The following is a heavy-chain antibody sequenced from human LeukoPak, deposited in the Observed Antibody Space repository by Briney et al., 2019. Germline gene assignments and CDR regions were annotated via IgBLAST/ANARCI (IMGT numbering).Heavy chain of an antibody. CDR1: GGSISSYY. CDR2: IYYSGST. Sequence: TSETLSLTCTVSGGSISSYYWSWIRQPPGKGLEWIGYIYYSGSTNYNPSLKSRVTISVDTSKNQFSLKLSSVTAADTAVYYCARTHTDYYGGPDYWYFDLWGRGTLVTVSS. D-gene: IGHD3-10*01. V-gene: IGHV4-59*01. CDR3: ARTHTDYYGGPDYWYFDL. J-gene: IGHJ2*01.